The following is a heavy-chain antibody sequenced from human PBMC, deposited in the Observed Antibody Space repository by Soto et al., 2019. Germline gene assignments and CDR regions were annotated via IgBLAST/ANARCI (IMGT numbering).Heavy chain of an antibody. CDR2: ISSSSSTI. Sequence: EVQLVESGGGLVQPGGSLRLSCAASGFTFSSYSMNWVRQAPGKGLEWVSYISSSSSTIYYADSVRGRFTISRDNAKNSLSLPINSLRDEDTAVYYCSSEGSPFHYWGQGTLVTVSS. CDR1: GFTFSSYS. V-gene: IGHV3-48*02. J-gene: IGHJ4*02. CDR3: SSEGSPFHY.